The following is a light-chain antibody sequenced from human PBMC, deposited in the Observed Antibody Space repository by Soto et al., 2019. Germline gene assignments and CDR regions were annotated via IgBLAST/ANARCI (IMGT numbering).Light chain of an antibody. CDR1: QSVSSN. CDR3: QQYNNWPPLT. V-gene: IGKV3-15*01. CDR2: GAS. J-gene: IGKJ4*01. Sequence: EIVMTQSPATLSVSPGERATLSCRASQSVSSNLAWYQQKPGQAPRLLIYGASTRATGIPARFSGSGSGTEFTLTISSLQSEDFAVYYCQQYNNWPPLTFGGGXKXXI.